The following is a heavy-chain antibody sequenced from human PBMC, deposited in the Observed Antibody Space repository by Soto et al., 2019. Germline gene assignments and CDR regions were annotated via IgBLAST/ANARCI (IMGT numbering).Heavy chain of an antibody. CDR3: AREDTVLMVYAT. J-gene: IGHJ5*02. V-gene: IGHV1-69*08. CDR1: GGTFSSYT. CDR2: IIPILGIA. D-gene: IGHD2-8*01. Sequence: QVQLVQSGAEVKKPGSSVKVSCKASGGTFSSYTISWVRQAPGQGLEWMGRIIPILGIANYAQKFQGRVTITADKSTSTAYMELSSLRSEDTAVYYCAREDTVLMVYATWGQGTLVTVSS.